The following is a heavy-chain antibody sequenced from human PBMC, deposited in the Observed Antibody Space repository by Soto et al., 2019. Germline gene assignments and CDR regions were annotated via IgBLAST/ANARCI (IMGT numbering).Heavy chain of an antibody. CDR3: ARGDMVRGLTYLLRDY. J-gene: IGHJ4*02. D-gene: IGHD3-10*01. Sequence: QVQLVQSGAEVKKPGASVKVSCKASGYTFTGYYMHWVRQAPGQGLEWMGWINPNSGGTNYAQKFQGWVTMNRDTSINTAYMELSMLRSDDTAVYYCARGDMVRGLTYLLRDYWGQGTLVTVSS. CDR2: INPNSGGT. CDR1: GYTFTGYY. V-gene: IGHV1-2*04.